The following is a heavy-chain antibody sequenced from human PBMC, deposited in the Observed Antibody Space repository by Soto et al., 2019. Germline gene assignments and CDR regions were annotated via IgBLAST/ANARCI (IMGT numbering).Heavy chain of an antibody. V-gene: IGHV4-31*03. CDR3: ARGIYYAFWSGYPGYFDY. D-gene: IGHD3-3*01. CDR1: GGSISSGGYY. CDR2: IYYSGST. J-gene: IGHJ4*02. Sequence: SETLSLTCTVSGGSISSGGYYWSWIRQHPGKGLEWIGYIYYSGSTYYNPSLKSRVTISVDTSKNQFSLKLSSVTAADTAVYYCARGIYYAFWSGYPGYFDYWGQRTLVTVSS.